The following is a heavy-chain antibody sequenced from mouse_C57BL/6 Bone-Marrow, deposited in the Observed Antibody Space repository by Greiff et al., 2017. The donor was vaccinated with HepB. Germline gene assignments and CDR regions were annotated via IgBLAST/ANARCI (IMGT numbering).Heavy chain of an antibody. D-gene: IGHD1-1*01. CDR3: TRPLITTVVEAMDY. CDR2: IYPGNSDT. Sequence: EVQLQQSGTVLARPGASVKMSCKTSGYTFTSYWMHWVKQRPGQGLEWIGAIYPGNSDTSYNQKFKGKAKLTAVTSASTAYMELSSLTNEDSAVYYCTRPLITTVVEAMDYWGQGTSVTVSS. CDR1: GYTFTSYW. J-gene: IGHJ4*01. V-gene: IGHV1-5*01.